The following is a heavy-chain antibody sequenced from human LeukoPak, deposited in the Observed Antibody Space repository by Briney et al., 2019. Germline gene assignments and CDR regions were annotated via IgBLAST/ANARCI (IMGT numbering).Heavy chain of an antibody. CDR3: ARDRSYSFDY. D-gene: IGHD2-21*01. CDR1: GFTVSSNY. CDR2: IGIGTGAT. V-gene: IGHV3-48*02. J-gene: IGHJ4*02. Sequence: QSGGSLRLSCAASGFTVSSNYMNWVRQAPGKGLEWVSYIGIGTGATRYADSVKGRFTISRDEAENSLYLQMDSLRDEDTAVYFCARDRSYSFDYWGQGTLVTVSS.